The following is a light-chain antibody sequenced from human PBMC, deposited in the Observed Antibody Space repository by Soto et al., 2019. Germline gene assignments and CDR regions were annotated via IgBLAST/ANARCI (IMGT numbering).Light chain of an antibody. CDR1: QSVSSN. CDR3: QQYDTWPRT. V-gene: IGKV3-15*01. CDR2: GAS. J-gene: IGKJ1*01. Sequence: EIVMTQSPTTLSVPPGSRTTLSCRASQSVSSNFAWYLQKPGQAPRLIIYGASTRATAVPARFTASWYGTEFNLTISSLQSDDFGVYYCQQYDTWPRTFGQGTKVDIK.